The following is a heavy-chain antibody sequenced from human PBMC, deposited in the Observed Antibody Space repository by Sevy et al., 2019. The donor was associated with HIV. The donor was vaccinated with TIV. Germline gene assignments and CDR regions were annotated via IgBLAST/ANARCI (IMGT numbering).Heavy chain of an antibody. CDR3: ATRLGYCSGSSCYPPEYFHH. CDR2: IYYSGNT. D-gene: IGHD2-15*01. V-gene: IGHV4-39*01. Sequence: SETLSLTCIVSGGSISSSSYYWGWIRQPPGKGLEWIVSIYYSGNTYYNPSLKSRVTISVDTSKKQFSLKLSSVTAADTAVYYCATRLGYCSGSSCYPPEYFHHWGQGTLVTVSS. CDR1: GGSISSSSYY. J-gene: IGHJ1*01.